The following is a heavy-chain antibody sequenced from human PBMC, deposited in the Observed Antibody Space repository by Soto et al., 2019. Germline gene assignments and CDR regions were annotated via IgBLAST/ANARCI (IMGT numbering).Heavy chain of an antibody. CDR1: GYSFTSFW. CDR2: INPVDSDT. J-gene: IGHJ3*02. D-gene: IGHD2-2*01. CDR3: ARIGGRCSSTSCPAGDAFDI. Sequence: GESRKISCQGFGYSFTSFWIGWVRQMPGKGLEWMGIINPVDSDTRYSPSFQGQVTISVDKSITTAYLQWSSLKASDTAMYYCARIGGRCSSTSCPAGDAFDIWGQGTMVTVSS. V-gene: IGHV5-51*01.